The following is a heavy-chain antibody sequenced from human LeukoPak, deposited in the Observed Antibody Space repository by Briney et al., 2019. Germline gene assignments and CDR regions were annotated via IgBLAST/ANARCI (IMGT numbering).Heavy chain of an antibody. V-gene: IGHV5-51*01. D-gene: IGHD6-13*01. J-gene: IGHJ4*02. Sequence: GESLKISCQASGYSFTSSWIGWARQMPGKGLEWMAIINPGDSDTRYSPSFQGQVTISADKSISTVYLQWGSLKASDTAMYYCARANNSSWHNWGQGTQVTVSS. CDR1: GYSFTSSW. CDR2: INPGDSDT. CDR3: ARANNSSWHN.